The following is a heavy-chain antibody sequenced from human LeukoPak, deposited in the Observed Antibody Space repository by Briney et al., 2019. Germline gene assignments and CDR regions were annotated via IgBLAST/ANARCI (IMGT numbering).Heavy chain of an antibody. Sequence: GGSLRLSCAASGFSFSSYPMHWVRQAPGKGLEYVSVIGSNGDGIYYANSVKGRFTISRDNSKNTLYLQMGSLRTEDMAVYYCARENYDSSGYSDAFDIWGQGTMVTVSS. J-gene: IGHJ3*02. D-gene: IGHD3-22*01. CDR1: GFSFSSYP. CDR3: ARENYDSSGYSDAFDI. CDR2: IGSNGDGI. V-gene: IGHV3-64*01.